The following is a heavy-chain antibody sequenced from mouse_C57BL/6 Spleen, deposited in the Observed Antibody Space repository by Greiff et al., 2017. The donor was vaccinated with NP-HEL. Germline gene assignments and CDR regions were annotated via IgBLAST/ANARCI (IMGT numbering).Heavy chain of an antibody. CDR2: INPNNGTT. V-gene: IGHV1-39*01. Sequence: EVQLQQSGPELVKPGASVKISCKASGYSFTGYYMNWVKQSTGKSLEWIGVINPNNGTTSYNEKFKGKATLTVDQSSSTAYMQLSSLTSEDSAVYYCAREEGYAWFAYWGQGTLVTVSA. D-gene: IGHD2-2*01. CDR3: AREEGYAWFAY. CDR1: GYSFTGYY. J-gene: IGHJ3*01.